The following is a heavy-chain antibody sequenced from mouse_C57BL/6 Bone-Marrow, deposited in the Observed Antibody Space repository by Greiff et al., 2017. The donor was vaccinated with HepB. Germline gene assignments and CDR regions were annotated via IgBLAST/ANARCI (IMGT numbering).Heavy chain of an antibody. D-gene: IGHD1-1*01. J-gene: IGHJ1*03. CDR2: ISGGGGNT. CDR1: GFTFSSYT. Sequence: EVKVVESGGGLVKPGGSLKLSCAASGFTFSSYTMSWVRQTPEKRLEWVATISGGGGNTYYPDSVKGRFTISRDNAKNTLYLQMSSLRSEDTALYYCARQNTTVVATTPYFDVWGTGTTVTVSS. V-gene: IGHV5-9*01. CDR3: ARQNTTVVATTPYFDV.